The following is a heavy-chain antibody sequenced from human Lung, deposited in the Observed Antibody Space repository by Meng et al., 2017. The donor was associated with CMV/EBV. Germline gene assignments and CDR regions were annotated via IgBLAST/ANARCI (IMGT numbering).Heavy chain of an antibody. J-gene: IGHJ1*01. V-gene: IGHV4-4*02. CDR2: IPHRGSS. D-gene: IGHD3-10*01. CDR1: GDSITNHNW. CDR3: LRRSGGSV. Sequence: QVNLRGSGPALWKPSDTLSLPCAVSGDSITNHNWWAWVRQPPGKGLEWIGEIPHRGSSAYNPSLKSRVSMSIDKSKNQFSLKLTSVTAADTAVYHCLRRSGGSVWGQGTLVTVSS.